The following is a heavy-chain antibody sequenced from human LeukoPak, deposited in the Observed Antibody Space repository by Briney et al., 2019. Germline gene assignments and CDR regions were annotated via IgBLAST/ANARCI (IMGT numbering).Heavy chain of an antibody. CDR3: ARDWAAFRRNILTGFPGDY. CDR1: GYTFTSYG. V-gene: IGHV1-18*01. D-gene: IGHD3-9*01. Sequence: GASVKVSCKASGYTFTSYGISWVRQAPGQGLEWMGWISAYNGNTNYAQKLQGRVTMTTDTSTSTAYMELRSLRSDDTAVYYCARDWAAFRRNILTGFPGDYWGQGTLVTVSS. J-gene: IGHJ4*02. CDR2: ISAYNGNT.